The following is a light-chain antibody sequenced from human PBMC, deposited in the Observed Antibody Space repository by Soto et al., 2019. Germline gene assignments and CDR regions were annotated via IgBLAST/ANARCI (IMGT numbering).Light chain of an antibody. J-gene: IGKJ2*01. Sequence: DVVMTQSPLSLTVTLGQPASISCRSSQSLVYSDGNTFLTWFHQRPGKSPRRLIYKVSKRDSGVTDRFSGSESGTDFTLKISRVEAEDVGVYYCMHGPHFPITCGHGNKLELK. CDR1: QSLVYSDGNTF. V-gene: IGKV2-30*01. CDR3: MHGPHFPIT. CDR2: KVS.